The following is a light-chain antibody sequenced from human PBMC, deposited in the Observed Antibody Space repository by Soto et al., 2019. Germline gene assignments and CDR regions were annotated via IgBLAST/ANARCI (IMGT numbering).Light chain of an antibody. CDR3: QQANSFPLT. Sequence: MTQSPVNLSVSPGERATLSCRASQSVSTHLAWYQQKPGKAPKLLIYAASSLQSGVPSRFSGSGSGTDFTLTISSLQPEDFATYYCQQANSFPLTFGGGTKVEIK. V-gene: IGKV1-12*01. J-gene: IGKJ4*01. CDR1: QSVSTH. CDR2: AAS.